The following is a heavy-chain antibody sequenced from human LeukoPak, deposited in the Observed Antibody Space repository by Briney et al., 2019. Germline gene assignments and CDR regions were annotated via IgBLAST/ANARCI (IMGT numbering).Heavy chain of an antibody. J-gene: IGHJ5*02. CDR3: ARGRGIEWRITMVRGPRTETNWFDP. CDR1: GYTFTGYY. CDR2: INPNSGGT. V-gene: IGHV1-2*02. Sequence: GASVKVSCKASGYTFTGYYMHWVRQAPGQGLEWMGWINPNSGGTNYAQKFQGRVTMTRDTSISTAYMELSRLRSDDTAVYYCARGRGIEWRITMVRGPRTETNWFDPWGQGTLVTVSS. D-gene: IGHD3-10*01.